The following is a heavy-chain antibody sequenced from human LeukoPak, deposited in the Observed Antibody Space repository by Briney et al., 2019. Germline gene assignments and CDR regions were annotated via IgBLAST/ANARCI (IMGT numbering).Heavy chain of an antibody. Sequence: SVKVSCKASGGTFSSYAISWVRQAPGQGLEWMGGIIPIFGTANYAQKFQGRVTITTEESTSTAYMELSSLRSEDTAVYYCAREGYCSGGSCHGEDNWFDPWGQGTLVTVSS. CDR2: IIPIFGTA. CDR3: AREGYCSGGSCHGEDNWFDP. V-gene: IGHV1-69*05. D-gene: IGHD2-15*01. CDR1: GGTFSSYA. J-gene: IGHJ5*02.